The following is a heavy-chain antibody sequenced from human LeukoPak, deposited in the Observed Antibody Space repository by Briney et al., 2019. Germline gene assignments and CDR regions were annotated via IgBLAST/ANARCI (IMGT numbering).Heavy chain of an antibody. J-gene: IGHJ6*03. Sequence: ASVKVSCKASGYTFTSYDINWVRQATGQGLEWMGWMNPNSGNTGYAQKFQGRVTMTRNTSISTAYMALSSLRSEDTAVYYCAGAGDSGYYYYYYYMDVWGKGTTVTVSS. CDR3: AGAGDSGYYYYYYYMDV. CDR2: MNPNSGNT. D-gene: IGHD5-12*01. V-gene: IGHV1-8*01. CDR1: GYTFTSYD.